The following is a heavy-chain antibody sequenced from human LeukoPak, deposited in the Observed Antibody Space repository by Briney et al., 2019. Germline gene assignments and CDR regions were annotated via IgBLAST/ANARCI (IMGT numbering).Heavy chain of an antibody. CDR3: ARHGIAAAGNIDY. D-gene: IGHD6-13*01. CDR1: GGSFSSYY. Sequence: SETLSLTCAVYGGSFSSYYWGWIRQPPGKGLEWIGTIYYSGSTYYNPSLKSRVTISVDTSKNQFSLKVSSVTAADTAVYYCARHGIAAAGNIDYWGQGTLVKVSS. CDR2: IYYSGST. J-gene: IGHJ4*02. V-gene: IGHV4-39*01.